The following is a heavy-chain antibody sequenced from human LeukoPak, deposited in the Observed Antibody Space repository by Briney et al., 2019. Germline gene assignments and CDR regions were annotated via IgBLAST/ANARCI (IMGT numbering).Heavy chain of an antibody. Sequence: GGSLRLSCAASGFTFSSYEMNWVRQAPGKGLEWVSYISSSSHTIYYADSVRGRFTLSRDNAKNSLFLQMNSLRADDTAVYYCARELGSGSYFDYWGQGTLVTVSS. CDR1: GFTFSSYE. V-gene: IGHV3-48*03. D-gene: IGHD6-19*01. J-gene: IGHJ4*02. CDR2: ISSSSHTI. CDR3: ARELGSGSYFDY.